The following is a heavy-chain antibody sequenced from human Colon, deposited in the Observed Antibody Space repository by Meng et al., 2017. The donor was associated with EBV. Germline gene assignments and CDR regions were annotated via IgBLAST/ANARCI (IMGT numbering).Heavy chain of an antibody. Sequence: QVLLQEPGAGLVKPSRPRSPTCAGSGTSISTSNLCSWIRQSPREGLEWIGAIYHNGQTNYNPSLKSRVSMSVDESKNEFSLNLKSVTAADTAVYYCARDGGVTHIPWGQGVLVTVSS. CDR2: IYHNGQT. V-gene: IGHV4-4*02. J-gene: IGHJ5*02. CDR1: GTSISTSNL. CDR3: ARDGGVTHIP. D-gene: IGHD2-8*02.